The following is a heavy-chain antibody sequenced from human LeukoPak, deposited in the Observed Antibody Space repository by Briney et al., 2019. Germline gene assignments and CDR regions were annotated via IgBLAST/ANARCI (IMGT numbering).Heavy chain of an antibody. CDR3: ARLYSSGWYGRREGKFDY. Sequence: PSETLSLTCAVYGGSFSGYYWSWIRQPPGKGLEWIGEINHSGSTNYNPSLKSRVTISVDTSKNQFSLKLSSVTAADTAVYYCARLYSSGWYGRREGKFDYWGQGTLVTVSS. D-gene: IGHD6-19*01. J-gene: IGHJ4*02. CDR1: GGSFSGYY. V-gene: IGHV4-34*01. CDR2: INHSGST.